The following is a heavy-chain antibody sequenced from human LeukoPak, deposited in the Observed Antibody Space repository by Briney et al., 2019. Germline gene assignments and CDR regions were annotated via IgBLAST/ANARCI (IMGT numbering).Heavy chain of an antibody. D-gene: IGHD3-22*01. J-gene: IGHJ4*02. CDR3: ARDLYHLTYYYDSSGYYYIDY. Sequence: ASVEVSCKASGYTFTSYGISWVRQAPGQGLEWMGWISAYNGNTNYAQKLQGRVTMTTDTSTSTAYMELRSLRSDDTAVYYCARDLYHLTYYYDSSGYYYIDYWGQGTLVTVSS. CDR2: ISAYNGNT. V-gene: IGHV1-18*01. CDR1: GYTFTSYG.